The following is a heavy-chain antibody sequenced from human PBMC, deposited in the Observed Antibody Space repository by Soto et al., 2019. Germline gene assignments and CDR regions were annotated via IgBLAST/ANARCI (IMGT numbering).Heavy chain of an antibody. CDR1: GGYITRGGYY. CDR3: ARDPAP. J-gene: IGHJ5*02. CDR2: IYNSGTT. V-gene: IGHV4-31*03. Sequence: SETLSLTCTVSGGYITRGGYYWSWIRQHPGKGLEWIGYIYNSGTTYYNPSLKSRVTISVDTSKNQFSLKLTSVTAADTAVYYCARDPAPWGHGTLVTV.